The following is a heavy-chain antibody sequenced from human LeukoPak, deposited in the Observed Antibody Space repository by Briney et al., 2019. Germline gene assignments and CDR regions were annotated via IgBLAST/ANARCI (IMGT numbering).Heavy chain of an antibody. CDR3: ARDSTGYWYFDL. J-gene: IGHJ2*01. CDR1: GFTVSSNH. V-gene: IGHV3-53*01. Sequence: GGSLRLSWAVSGFTVSSNHMSWVRQAPGKGLEWVSVLYSGGDTHYADSVKGRFTISRDNSKNTLYLQMNSLRAEDTAVYYCARDSTGYWYFDLWGRGTLVSVSS. D-gene: IGHD3-3*02. CDR2: LYSGGDT.